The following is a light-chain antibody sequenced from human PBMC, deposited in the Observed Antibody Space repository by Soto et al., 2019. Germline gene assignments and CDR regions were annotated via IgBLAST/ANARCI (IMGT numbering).Light chain of an antibody. CDR2: WAS. Sequence: DIVMTQSPDSLAVSLGERATINCKSTQSVLYSPNNKNYLAWYQQKPGQPPKLLIYWASTRESGVPDRFSGSGSGTDFTLTISSLQAEDVAVYCCQQYYATPLTFGQGTKLEIK. V-gene: IGKV4-1*01. J-gene: IGKJ2*01. CDR3: QQYYATPLT. CDR1: QSVLYSPNNKNY.